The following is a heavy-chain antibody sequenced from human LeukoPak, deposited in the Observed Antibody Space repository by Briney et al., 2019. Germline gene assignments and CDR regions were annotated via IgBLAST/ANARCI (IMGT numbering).Heavy chain of an antibody. J-gene: IGHJ6*02. CDR3: VRAMAPLDTFNYQYAMDV. CDR1: GYTFNNYD. CDR2: MNPNSGNT. D-gene: IGHD5-24*01. Sequence: SVKVSCKAPGYTFNNYDINWVRQAPGQGLEWMGWMNPNSGNTGYAQKFQGRFTLTRETFISTAYMELSSLRSDDTAVYYCVRAMAPLDTFNYQYAMDVWGQGTMVTVSS. V-gene: IGHV1-8*01.